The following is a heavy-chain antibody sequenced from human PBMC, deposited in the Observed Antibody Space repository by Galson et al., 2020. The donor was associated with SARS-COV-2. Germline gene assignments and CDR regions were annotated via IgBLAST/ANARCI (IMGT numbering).Heavy chain of an antibody. Sequence: ASVKVPCKLSGYTLTELSMHWVRQAPRKGLEWMGGFDPEDGETNYAQKFQGRVTMTEDTSTDTAYMELSSLRSEDTAVDYCATGKSVAGTVDDWYYSCGMDVWGPGTMVTVSS. V-gene: IGHV1-24*01. CDR3: ATGKSVAGTVDDWYYSCGMDV. D-gene: IGHD6-19*01. J-gene: IGHJ6*02. CDR2: FDPEDGET. CDR1: GYTLTELS.